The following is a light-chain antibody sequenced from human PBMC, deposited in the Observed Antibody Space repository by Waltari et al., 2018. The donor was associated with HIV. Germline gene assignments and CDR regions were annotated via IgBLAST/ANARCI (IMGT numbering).Light chain of an antibody. J-gene: IGKJ2*01. Sequence: EILMTQSPATLSVSPGGGGTLSCRASQTVHSNLAWFQQKPGQAPRLLIYAASTRATDIPDRFSASGSGTEFTLTISSLQSEDFAVYFCQQYHKWPETFGQGTELEIK. CDR1: QTVHSN. CDR2: AAS. CDR3: QQYHKWPET. V-gene: IGKV3-15*01.